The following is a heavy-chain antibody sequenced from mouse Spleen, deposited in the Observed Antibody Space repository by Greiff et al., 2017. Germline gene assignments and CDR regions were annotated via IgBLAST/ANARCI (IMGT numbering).Heavy chain of an antibody. V-gene: IGHV5-6-4*01. J-gene: IGHJ1*01. Sequence: EVQRVESGGGLVKPGGSLKLSCAASGFTFSSYTMSWVRQTPEKRLEWVATISSGGSYTYYPDSVKGRFTISRDNAKNTLYLPMSSLKSEDTAMYYCTRDQGYDYDGGWYFDVWGAGTTVTVSS. D-gene: IGHD2-4*01. CDR1: GFTFSSYT. CDR3: TRDQGYDYDGGWYFDV. CDR2: ISSGGSYT.